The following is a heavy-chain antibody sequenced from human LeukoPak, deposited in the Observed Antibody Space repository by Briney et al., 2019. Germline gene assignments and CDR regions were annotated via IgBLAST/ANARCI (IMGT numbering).Heavy chain of an antibody. V-gene: IGHV3-30*02. D-gene: IGHD3-22*01. CDR2: IRYDGYNK. CDR1: GFTFSNYG. CDR3: AKDWGMVGDSSGSVDY. J-gene: IGHJ4*02. Sequence: GGFLRLSCAASGFTFSNYGMHWVRQAPGKGLEWVAFIRYDGYNKYYADSVKGRFTISRDNSNTLYLQMNSLRPEDTAVYYCAKDWGMVGDSSGSVDYWGQGTLVTVSS.